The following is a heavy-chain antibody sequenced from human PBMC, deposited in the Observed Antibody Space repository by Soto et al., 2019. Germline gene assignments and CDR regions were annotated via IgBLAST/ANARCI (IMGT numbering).Heavy chain of an antibody. J-gene: IGHJ6*02. V-gene: IGHV3-30*18. CDR2: ISYGGSNK. CDR1: GFTFSSYG. CDR3: AKDGTAADANYYYYGMDV. Sequence: QVQLVESGGGVVQPGRSLRLSCAASGFTFSSYGMHWVRQAPGKGLEWVAVISYGGSNKYYADSVKGRFTISRDNSKNTLYLQMNSLRAEDTAVYYCAKDGTAADANYYYYGMDVWGQGTTVTVSS. D-gene: IGHD6-13*01.